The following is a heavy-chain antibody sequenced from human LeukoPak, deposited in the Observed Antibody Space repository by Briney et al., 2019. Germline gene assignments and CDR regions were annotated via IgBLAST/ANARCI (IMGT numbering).Heavy chain of an antibody. CDR1: GFGFSNYW. CDR2: IKQDGSEK. CDR3: VRVGYSSGWRAPDFDY. Sequence: PGGSLRLSCAASGFGFSNYWMSWVRQAPGKGLEWVANIKQDGSEKYYVDSVKGRFTISRDNAKNSLYLQMNSLRADDTAVYYCVRVGYSSGWRAPDFDYWGQGTLVTVSS. D-gene: IGHD6-19*01. V-gene: IGHV3-7*04. J-gene: IGHJ4*02.